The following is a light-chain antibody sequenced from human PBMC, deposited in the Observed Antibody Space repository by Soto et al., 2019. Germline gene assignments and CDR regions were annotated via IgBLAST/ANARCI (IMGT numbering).Light chain of an antibody. CDR1: SSNIGTNY. CDR3: GTWDSDLSAEV. CDR2: DNR. Sequence: QSVLTQPPSVSAAPGQKVTISCSGSSSNIGTNYVSWYQQLPGRAPKLVIFDNRKRPSGIPDRFSGSKSGSSATLGVTGLQTGDEADYYCGTWDSDLSAEVFGGGTKLTVL. V-gene: IGLV1-51*01. J-gene: IGLJ3*02.